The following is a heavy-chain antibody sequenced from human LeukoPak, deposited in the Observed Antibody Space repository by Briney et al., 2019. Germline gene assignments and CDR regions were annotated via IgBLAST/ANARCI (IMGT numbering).Heavy chain of an antibody. J-gene: IGHJ4*02. CDR1: GGSISSSNW. CDR2: IYHSGST. V-gene: IGHV4-4*02. D-gene: IGHD3-10*01. Sequence: SGTLSLTCAVSGGSISSSNWWSWVRQPPGKGLEWIGEIYHSGSTNYNPSLKSRGTISVDTSKNQFSLKLRSVTAADTAVYYCARNLISMVRGVNYYFHYWGQGTLVTVSS. CDR3: ARNLISMVRGVNYYFHY.